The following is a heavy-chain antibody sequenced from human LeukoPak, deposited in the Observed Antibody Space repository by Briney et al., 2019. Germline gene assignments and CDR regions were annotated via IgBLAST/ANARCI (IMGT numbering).Heavy chain of an antibody. D-gene: IGHD5-24*01. CDR3: ARGRDGYNGDYYYMDV. V-gene: IGHV4-59*01. CDR2: IYYSGST. J-gene: IGHJ6*03. CDR1: GGSISSYY. Sequence: SETLSLTCTVSGGSISSYYWSWSRQPPGKGLEWIGYIYYSGSTNYNPSLKSRVTISVDTSKNQFSLRLSSVTAADTAVYYCARGRDGYNGDYYYMDVWGKGTTVTISS.